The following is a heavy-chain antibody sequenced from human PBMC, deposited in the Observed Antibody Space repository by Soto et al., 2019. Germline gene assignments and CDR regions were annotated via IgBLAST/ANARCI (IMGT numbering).Heavy chain of an antibody. V-gene: IGHV1-69*13. Sequence: SVKVSCKASGGTFSSYAISWVRQAPGQGLEWMGGIIPIFGTANYAQKFQGRVTITADESTSTAYMELSSLRSEDTAVYYCARERLVVTAMSYYYGMDVWGQGTTVTVS. CDR3: ARERLVVTAMSYYYGMDV. J-gene: IGHJ6*02. D-gene: IGHD2-21*02. CDR2: IIPIFGTA. CDR1: GGTFSSYA.